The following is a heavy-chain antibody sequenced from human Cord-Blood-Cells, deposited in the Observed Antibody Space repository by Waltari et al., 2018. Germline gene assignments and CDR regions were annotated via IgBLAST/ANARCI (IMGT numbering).Heavy chain of an antibody. CDR1: GGSFSGYY. CDR2: INHSGST. V-gene: IGHV4-34*01. Sequence: QVQLQQWGAGLLKPSETLSLTCAVYGGSFSGYYWSWIRQPPGKGLEWIGEINHSGSTNYNPSRKGRVTISVDTSKNQFSLKLGSVTAADTAVYYCARVVYCSGGSCYSGWFDPWGQGTLVTVSS. D-gene: IGHD2-15*01. J-gene: IGHJ5*02. CDR3: ARVVYCSGGSCYSGWFDP.